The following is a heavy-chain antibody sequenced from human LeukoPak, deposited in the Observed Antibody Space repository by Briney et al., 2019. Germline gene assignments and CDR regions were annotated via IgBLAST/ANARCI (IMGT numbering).Heavy chain of an antibody. J-gene: IGHJ4*02. CDR1: GGSISSYY. CDR3: ARERGDSSGSFDY. Sequence: ASETLSLTCTVSGGSISSYYWSWIRQPPGKGLEWIGYIYYSGSTNYNPSLKSRGTISVDTSKNQFSLKLSSVTAADTAVYYCARERGDSSGSFDYWGQGTLVTVSS. V-gene: IGHV4-59*01. CDR2: IYYSGST. D-gene: IGHD3-22*01.